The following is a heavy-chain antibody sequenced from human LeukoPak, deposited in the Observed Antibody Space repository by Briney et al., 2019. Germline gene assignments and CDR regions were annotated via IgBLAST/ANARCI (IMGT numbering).Heavy chain of an antibody. V-gene: IGHV3-30*18. Sequence: GRSLRLSCAASGCTLSSYGMHWVRQAPGKGREWVAVISYDGSNKYYADSVKGRFTISRDNSKNTLYLQMNSLRTEDTAVYYCVKDRDYYGSGGQDYWGQGTLVTVSS. D-gene: IGHD3-10*01. CDR2: ISYDGSNK. CDR1: GCTLSSYG. CDR3: VKDRDYYGSGGQDY. J-gene: IGHJ4*02.